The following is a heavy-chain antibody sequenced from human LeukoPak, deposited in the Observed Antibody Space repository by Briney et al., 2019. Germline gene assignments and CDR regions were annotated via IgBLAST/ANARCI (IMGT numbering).Heavy chain of an antibody. CDR3: ARWLDYYDSSGYRYYFDY. V-gene: IGHV1-2*02. D-gene: IGHD3-22*01. J-gene: IGHJ4*02. CDR2: INPNSGGT. Sequence: ASVKLSCKASGYTFTGYYMHWVRQAPGQGLEWMGWINPNSGGTNYAQQFQGRVTTTRDTSISTAYMELSRLRSDDTAVYYCARWLDYYDSSGYRYYFDYWGQGTLVTVSS. CDR1: GYTFTGYY.